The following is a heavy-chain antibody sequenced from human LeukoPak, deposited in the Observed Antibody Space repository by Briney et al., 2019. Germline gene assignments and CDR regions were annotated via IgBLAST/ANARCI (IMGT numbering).Heavy chain of an antibody. Sequence: SETLSLTCTVSGGSISSYYWSWIRQPAGKGLEWIGRIYTSGSTNYNPSPKSRVTMSVDTSKNQFSLKLSSVTAADTAVYYCASAQLFRDAFDIWGQGTMVTVSS. CDR1: GGSISSYY. D-gene: IGHD3-10*01. CDR3: ASAQLFRDAFDI. CDR2: IYTSGST. V-gene: IGHV4-4*07. J-gene: IGHJ3*02.